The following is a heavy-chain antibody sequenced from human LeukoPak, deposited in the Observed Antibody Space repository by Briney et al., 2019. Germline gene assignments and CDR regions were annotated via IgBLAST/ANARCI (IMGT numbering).Heavy chain of an antibody. V-gene: IGHV4-30-2*01. Sequence: SETLSLTCAVSGGSISSGGYSWSWIRQPPGKGLEWIGYIYHSGSTYYNPSLKSRVTISVDRSKNQFSLKLSSVTAADTAVYYCACTTQATVVHSAFDIWGQGTMVTVSS. CDR3: ACTTQATVVHSAFDI. CDR2: IYHSGST. CDR1: GGSISSGGYS. J-gene: IGHJ3*02. D-gene: IGHD4-23*01.